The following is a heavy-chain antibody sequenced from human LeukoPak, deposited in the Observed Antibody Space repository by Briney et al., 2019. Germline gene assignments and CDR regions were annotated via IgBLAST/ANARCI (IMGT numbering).Heavy chain of an antibody. Sequence: GASVKVSCKASGYTFTGYYMHWVRQAPGQGLKWMGWINPNSGGTNYAQKFQGRVTMTRDTSISTAYMELSRLRSDDTAVYYCARSRYSGYDRALDYWGQGTLVTVSS. V-gene: IGHV1-2*02. CDR2: INPNSGGT. CDR1: GYTFTGYY. J-gene: IGHJ4*02. CDR3: ARSRYSGYDRALDY. D-gene: IGHD5-12*01.